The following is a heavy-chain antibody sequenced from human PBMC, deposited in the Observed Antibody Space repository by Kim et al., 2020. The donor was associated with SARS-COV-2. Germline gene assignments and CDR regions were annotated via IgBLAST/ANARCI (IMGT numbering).Heavy chain of an antibody. D-gene: IGHD6-19*01. CDR1: GGSISSSNW. CDR2: IYHSGST. V-gene: IGHV4-4*02. Sequence: SETLSLTCAVSGGSISSSNWWSWVRQPPGKGLEWIGEIYHSGSTNYNPSLKSRVTISVDKSKNQFSLKLSSVTAADTAVYYCARAGDLPGYSSGRFDYWGQGTLVTVSS. J-gene: IGHJ4*02. CDR3: ARAGDLPGYSSGRFDY.